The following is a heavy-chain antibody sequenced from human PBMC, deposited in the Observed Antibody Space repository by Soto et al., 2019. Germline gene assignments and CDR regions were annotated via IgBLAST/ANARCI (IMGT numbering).Heavy chain of an antibody. V-gene: IGHV1-3*01. J-gene: IGHJ4*02. D-gene: IGHD3-3*01. CDR1: GYTFTSYA. Sequence: ASVKVSCKASGYTFTSYAMHWVRQAPGQRLEWMGWINAGKGNTKYSQKFQGRVTITRDTSASTAYMELSSLRSEDTAVYYCASNCITIVGVVTFDYGGQGTLVTVSS. CDR2: INAGKGNT. CDR3: ASNCITIVGVVTFDY.